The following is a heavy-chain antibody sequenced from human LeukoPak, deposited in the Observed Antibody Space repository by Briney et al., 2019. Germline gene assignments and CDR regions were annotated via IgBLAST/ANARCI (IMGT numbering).Heavy chain of an antibody. CDR1: GDSITRHY. D-gene: IGHD6-19*01. V-gene: IGHV4-59*11. Sequence: SETLSLTCTVSGDSITRHYWSWVRQPPGKGLEWVGYSHYRGGRNANPSLKSRVSISIDTSKKQISLELSSVTAADTAVYYCARDTESSGGPEEDYFDSWGQGTLVTVSP. J-gene: IGHJ4*02. CDR2: SHYRGGR. CDR3: ARDTESSGGPEEDYFDS.